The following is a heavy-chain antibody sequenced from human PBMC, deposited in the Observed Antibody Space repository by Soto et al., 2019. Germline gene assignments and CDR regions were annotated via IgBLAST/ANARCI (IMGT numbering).Heavy chain of an antibody. CDR1: GYSFTSYW. CDR2: IYPGDSDT. J-gene: IGHJ3*02. D-gene: IGHD2-2*01. CDR3: ASLRAPGYCSSTSCYDAFDI. V-gene: IGHV5-51*01. Sequence: GESLKISCKGSGYSFTSYWIGWVRQMPGKGLEWMGIIYPGDSDTRYSPSFQGQVTISADKSISTAYLQWSSLKASDTAMYYCASLRAPGYCSSTSCYDAFDIWGQGTMVTVSS.